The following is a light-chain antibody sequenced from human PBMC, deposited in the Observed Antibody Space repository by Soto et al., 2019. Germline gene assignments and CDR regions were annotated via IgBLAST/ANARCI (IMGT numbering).Light chain of an antibody. V-gene: IGKV3-11*01. CDR3: QQRDSGPPYN. CDR2: DAT. Sequence: EVLLTQSPVTLSLSPGERATLSCRASQSVSGYLSWYQQKPGHAPRLLIFDATNRATGVPARFSCSGSGTDFTLTISSLEPEDFAVYYCQQRDSGPPYNFGQGTRLEIK. CDR1: QSVSGY. J-gene: IGKJ2*01.